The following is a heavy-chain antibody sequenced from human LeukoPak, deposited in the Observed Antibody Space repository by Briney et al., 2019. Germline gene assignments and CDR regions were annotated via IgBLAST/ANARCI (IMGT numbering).Heavy chain of an antibody. CDR1: GFTFSSYS. D-gene: IGHD2-21*02. CDR2: ISSSSSTI. Sequence: GGSLRLSCAASGFTFSSYSMNWVRQAPGKGLEWVSYISSSSSTIYYADSVKGRFTISRDNAKNSLYLQMNSLRAEDTAVYYCARGGDPVVTAMPFDYWGQGTLVTVSS. J-gene: IGHJ4*02. V-gene: IGHV3-48*04. CDR3: ARGGDPVVTAMPFDY.